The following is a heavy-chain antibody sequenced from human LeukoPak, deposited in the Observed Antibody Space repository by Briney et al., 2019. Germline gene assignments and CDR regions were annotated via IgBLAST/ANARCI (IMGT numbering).Heavy chain of an antibody. J-gene: IGHJ4*02. V-gene: IGHV4-34*01. Sequence: GEIXHSGSTNYNPSLKSRVTISVDTSKNQFSLKLSSVTAADTAVYYCARRGLLASEYSSSSGVDYWGQGTLVTVSS. D-gene: IGHD6-6*01. CDR2: IXHSGST. CDR3: ARRGLLASEYSSSSGVDY.